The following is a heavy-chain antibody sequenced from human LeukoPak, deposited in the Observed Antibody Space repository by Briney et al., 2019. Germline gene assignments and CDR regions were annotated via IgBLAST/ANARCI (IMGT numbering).Heavy chain of an antibody. V-gene: IGHV1-69*04. CDR1: GGTFSSYA. Sequence: SVKVSCKASGGTFSSYAISWVRQAPGQGLEWMGRIIPILGIANYAQKFQGRVTITTDESTSTAYMELSSLRSEDTAVYYCARWSIAENPSSSWFDYWGQGTLVTVSS. J-gene: IGHJ4*02. D-gene: IGHD6-13*01. CDR2: IIPILGIA. CDR3: ARWSIAENPSSSWFDY.